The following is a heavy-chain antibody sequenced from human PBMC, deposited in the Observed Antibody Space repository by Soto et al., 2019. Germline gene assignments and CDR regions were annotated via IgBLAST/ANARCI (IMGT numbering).Heavy chain of an antibody. V-gene: IGHV3-23*01. J-gene: IGHJ6*02. CDR2: ISGSGGST. D-gene: IGHD2-8*01. CDR3: ARAYCTNGVCFYYYYYGMDV. CDR1: GFTFSSYA. Sequence: GGSLRLSCAASGFTFSSYAMSWVRQAPGKGLEWVSAISGSGGSTYYADSVKGRFTISRDNSKNTLYLQMNSLRAEDTVVYYCARAYCTNGVCFYYYYYGMDVWGQGTTVTVSS.